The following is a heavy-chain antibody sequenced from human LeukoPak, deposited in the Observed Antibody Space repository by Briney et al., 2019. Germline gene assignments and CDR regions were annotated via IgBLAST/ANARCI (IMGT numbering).Heavy chain of an antibody. CDR3: AREVMDNLRFDY. D-gene: IGHD1-14*01. CDR2: INPSGGDT. Sequence: ASVKVSFKASGYTFTSYYMHWVRQAPGQGLGWMGIINPSGGDTSYAQKFQGRLTMTRDTSTNTVYMELTSLRSEDTAAYYCAREVMDNLRFDYWGQGTLVTVSS. CDR1: GYTFTSYY. V-gene: IGHV1-46*01. J-gene: IGHJ4*02.